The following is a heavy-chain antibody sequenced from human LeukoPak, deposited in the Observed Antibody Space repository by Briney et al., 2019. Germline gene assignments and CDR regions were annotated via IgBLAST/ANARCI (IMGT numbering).Heavy chain of an antibody. Sequence: ASVKVSCKASGYTFTSCGISWVRQAPGQGLEWMGWISAYNGNTNYAQKLQGRVTMTTDTSTSTAYMELRSLRSDDTAVYYCARGPYYDFWSGYSSAEYFQHWGQGTLVTVSS. CDR3: ARGPYYDFWSGYSSAEYFQH. V-gene: IGHV1-18*01. CDR2: ISAYNGNT. CDR1: GYTFTSCG. D-gene: IGHD3-3*01. J-gene: IGHJ1*01.